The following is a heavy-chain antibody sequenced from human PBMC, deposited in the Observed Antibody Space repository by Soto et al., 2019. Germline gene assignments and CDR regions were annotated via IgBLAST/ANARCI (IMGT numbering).Heavy chain of an antibody. D-gene: IGHD2-21*02. CDR2: INAGNSNT. J-gene: IGHJ4*02. CDR3: ARSIVVVTALDY. Sequence: QVQLVQSGAEEKKPGASVKVSCKASGYTFTSYAMHWVRQAPGQRLEWMGWINAGNSNTKYSQKFQGRVTITRDTTASTAYMELSILRSEDTAVYDCARSIVVVTALDYWGQGTLVTVSS. V-gene: IGHV1-3*05. CDR1: GYTFTSYA.